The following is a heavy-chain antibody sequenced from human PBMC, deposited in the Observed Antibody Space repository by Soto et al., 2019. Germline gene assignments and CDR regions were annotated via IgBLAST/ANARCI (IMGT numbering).Heavy chain of an antibody. CDR2: IIPILGIA. V-gene: IGHV1-69*02. CDR1: GGTFSSYT. J-gene: IGHJ4*02. Sequence: SVKVSCKASGGTFSSYTISWVRQAPGQGLEWMERIIPILGIANYAQKFQGRVTITADKSTSTAYMELSSLRSEDTAVYYCARSAKDAYGYSSSWPDYWGQGTLVTVSS. D-gene: IGHD6-13*01. CDR3: ARSAKDAYGYSSSWPDY.